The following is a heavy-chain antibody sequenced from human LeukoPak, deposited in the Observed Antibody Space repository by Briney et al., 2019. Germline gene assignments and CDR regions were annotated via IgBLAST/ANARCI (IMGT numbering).Heavy chain of an antibody. CDR1: RYTFTSYG. CDR2: ISAYNGNT. CDR3: ARADSSAENWFDP. Sequence: GAPVKVSCKASRYTFTSYGISWVRKAPGPRLEGMGWISAYNGNTNYAPKLQGRVTMTTDTTTSTSYMELRSLRSDDTAVYYCARADSSAENWFDPWGQGTLVTVSS. D-gene: IGHD3-22*01. V-gene: IGHV1-18*01. J-gene: IGHJ5*02.